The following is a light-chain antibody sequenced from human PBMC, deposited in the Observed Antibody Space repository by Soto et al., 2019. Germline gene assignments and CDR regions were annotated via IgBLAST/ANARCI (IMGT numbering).Light chain of an antibody. J-gene: IGKJ4*01. CDR2: GAS. Sequence: EIVMTQSLAPLSVSPGERATLWFRASQSVSSNLAWYQQKPGQAPSLLIYGASTRATGTPARFSGGGSGTDFTLSISSLEPEDFAVYYCQQRSDWLTFGGGTKVDIK. CDR1: QSVSSN. V-gene: IGKV3-15*01. CDR3: QQRSDWLT.